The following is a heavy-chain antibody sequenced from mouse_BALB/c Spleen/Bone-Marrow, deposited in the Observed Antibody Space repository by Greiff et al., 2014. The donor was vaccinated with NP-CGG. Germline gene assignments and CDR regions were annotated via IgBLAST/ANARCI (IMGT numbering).Heavy chain of an antibody. CDR1: GFTFSCYL. CDR2: IYPGDGDT. V-gene: IGHV1-87*01. CDR3: ARGAPFDY. Sequence: QVQLKESGAELARPGALVKLSCKASGFTFSCYLVQWGKQRPGQGLEWVGAIYPGDGDTTYTQKFKGKATLTADKSSSTAYMQPSSLASEDSAVYYCARGAPFDYWGQGTTLTVSS. J-gene: IGHJ2*01.